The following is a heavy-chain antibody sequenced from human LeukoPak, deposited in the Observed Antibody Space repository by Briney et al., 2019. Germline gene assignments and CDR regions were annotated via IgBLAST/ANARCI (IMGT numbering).Heavy chain of an antibody. CDR2: IYSGGNT. V-gene: IGHV3-53*01. D-gene: IGHD4-17*01. Sequence: PGGSLGLSCAVSGFTVSRNYRSWVRQAPGKGLEWVGVIYSGGNTYYAASVKGRFTISRDNSKNTLYLQMTSLRAEDTAVYYCARGEYGDYSGGYYFDYWGQGTLVTVSS. J-gene: IGHJ4*02. CDR1: GFTVSRNY. CDR3: ARGEYGDYSGGYYFDY.